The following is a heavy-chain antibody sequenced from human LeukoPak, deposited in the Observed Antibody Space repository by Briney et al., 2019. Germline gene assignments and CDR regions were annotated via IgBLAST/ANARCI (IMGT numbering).Heavy chain of an antibody. Sequence: PSETLSLTCTVSGGSISSGSYYWSWIRQPAGKGLEWIGRIYTSGSTNYNPSLKSRVTISVDTSKNQFSLKLSSVTAADTAVYYCAREDGAGSSSWYVPCYYYYYMDVWGKGTTVTVSS. V-gene: IGHV4-61*02. CDR1: GGSISSGSYY. D-gene: IGHD6-13*01. J-gene: IGHJ6*03. CDR2: IYTSGST. CDR3: AREDGAGSSSWYVPCYYYYYMDV.